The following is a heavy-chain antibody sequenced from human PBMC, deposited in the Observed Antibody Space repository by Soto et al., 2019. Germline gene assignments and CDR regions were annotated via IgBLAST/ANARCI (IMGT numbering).Heavy chain of an antibody. J-gene: IGHJ4*02. D-gene: IGHD4-17*01. CDR2: IGGSGGST. CDR3: AKMEDYGDFYFEY. Sequence: EVQLLESGGGLVQPGGSLRLSCAASGFTFSSYAMSWVRQAPGKGLEWVSGIGGSGGSTNYADSVKGRFTISRDNSKNTLYLQMNSLRAEDTAVYYCAKMEDYGDFYFEYWGQGTLVTVSS. CDR1: GFTFSSYA. V-gene: IGHV3-23*01.